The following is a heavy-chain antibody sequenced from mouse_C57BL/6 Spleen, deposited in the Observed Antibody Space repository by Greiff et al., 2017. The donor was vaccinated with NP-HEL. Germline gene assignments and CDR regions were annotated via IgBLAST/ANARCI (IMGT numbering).Heavy chain of an antibody. D-gene: IGHD2-1*01. V-gene: IGHV7-3*01. CDR2: IRNKANGYTT. CDR1: GFTFTDYY. Sequence: EVHLVESGGGLVQPGGSLSLSCAASGFTFTDYYMSWVRQPPGKALEWLGFIRNKANGYTTEYSASVKGRFTISRDNSQSILYLQMNALRAEDSATYYCASLYYSYYFDYWGQGTTLTVSS. CDR3: ASLYYSYYFDY. J-gene: IGHJ2*01.